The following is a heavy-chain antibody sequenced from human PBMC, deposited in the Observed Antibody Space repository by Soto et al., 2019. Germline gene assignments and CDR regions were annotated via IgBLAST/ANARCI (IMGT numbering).Heavy chain of an antibody. CDR1: GFTFSSYA. CDR3: AREGALKPFSS. V-gene: IGHV3-21*01. J-gene: IGHJ5*02. Sequence: LRLSCAASGFTFSSYAMSWVRQAPGKGLEWVSHISGTSVYIHYADSVKGRFTISRDNAKNSVYLQMDSLRVEDTAVYYCAREGALKPFSSWGQGALVTVSS. CDR2: ISGTSVYI.